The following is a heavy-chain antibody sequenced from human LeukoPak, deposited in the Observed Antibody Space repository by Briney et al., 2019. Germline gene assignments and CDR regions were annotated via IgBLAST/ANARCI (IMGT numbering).Heavy chain of an antibody. CDR3: ARGLRSSWGIDY. V-gene: IGHV1-8*01. D-gene: IGHD6-13*01. Sequence: GASVKVSCKASGYSFTSYDINWVRQATGQGLEWMGWMNPNSGNTASAQKFRGRVTMTRNTSMSTAYMELSSLRSEDTAVYYCARGLRSSWGIDYWGQGTLVTVSS. CDR1: GYSFTSYD. CDR2: MNPNSGNT. J-gene: IGHJ4*02.